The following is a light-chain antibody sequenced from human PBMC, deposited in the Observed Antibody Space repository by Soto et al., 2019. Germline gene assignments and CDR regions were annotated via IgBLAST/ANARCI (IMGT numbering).Light chain of an antibody. V-gene: IGKV3-11*01. CDR1: QSVRSS. J-gene: IGKJ4*01. CDR2: DAS. Sequence: VLTQSPATLSLSPGERATLSCRASQSVRSSLAWYQQKPGQAPRLLIYDASNRATGIPARFSGSGSGTDFTLTISSLAPEDFAVYYCQQRSSWLLTFGGGTKVEIK. CDR3: QQRSSWLLT.